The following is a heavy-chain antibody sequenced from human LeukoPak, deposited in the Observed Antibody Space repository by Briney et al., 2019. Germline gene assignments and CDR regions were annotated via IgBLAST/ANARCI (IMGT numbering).Heavy chain of an antibody. Sequence: ASVKVSCKASGNTFTGYYMHWVRQAPGRGLEWMGWINPNSGGTNYAQKFQGRVTMTRDTSISTAYMELSRLRSDDTAVYYCARGGDYGDGDAFDIWGQGTMVTVSS. V-gene: IGHV1-2*02. D-gene: IGHD4-17*01. CDR3: ARGGDYGDGDAFDI. CDR2: INPNSGGT. CDR1: GNTFTGYY. J-gene: IGHJ3*02.